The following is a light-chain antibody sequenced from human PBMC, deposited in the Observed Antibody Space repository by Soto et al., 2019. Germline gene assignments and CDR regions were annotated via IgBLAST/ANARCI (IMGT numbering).Light chain of an antibody. CDR2: DVF. CDR1: QSVSSS. CDR3: QQRSIWPNT. V-gene: IGKV3-11*01. J-gene: IGKJ2*01. Sequence: DIVLTQSPATLSLSPGLRATLSCRASQSVSSSLAWYQQKSGQAPRLLVSDVFISATGTPARFSGSGFGTDFTLTISSLEPEDFAVYYCQQRSIWPNTFGQGTKLDIK.